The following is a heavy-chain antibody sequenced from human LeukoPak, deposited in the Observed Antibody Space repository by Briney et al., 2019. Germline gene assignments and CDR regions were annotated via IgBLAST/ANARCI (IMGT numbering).Heavy chain of an antibody. D-gene: IGHD6-19*01. CDR3: ARGWYSSGWYTLDS. Sequence: SETLSLTCTVSGDSISTYYWSWIRQSPGKGLEWIGYIYHSGSTKYNPSLKSRVTISVDTSKKQFSLKLSSVTAADTAVYYCARGWYSSGWYTLDSWGQGALVTVSS. J-gene: IGHJ4*02. CDR2: IYHSGST. CDR1: GDSISTYY. V-gene: IGHV4-59*01.